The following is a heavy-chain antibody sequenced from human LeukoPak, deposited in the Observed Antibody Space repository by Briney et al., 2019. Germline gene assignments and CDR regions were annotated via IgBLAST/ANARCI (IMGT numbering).Heavy chain of an antibody. CDR2: IAVGGGST. V-gene: IGHV3-23*01. J-gene: IGHJ4*02. D-gene: IGHD2-2*01. CDR3: VKRSVPAAREYYFEY. Sequence: GGSLRLSCAASGFTFSNYAMSWVRLAPGKGLEWVSTIAVGGGSTFYADSVKGRFTISSDRSKNTLYLQMNSLRDEDTALYYCVKRSVPAAREYYFEYWGQGTLVTVSS. CDR1: GFTFSNYA.